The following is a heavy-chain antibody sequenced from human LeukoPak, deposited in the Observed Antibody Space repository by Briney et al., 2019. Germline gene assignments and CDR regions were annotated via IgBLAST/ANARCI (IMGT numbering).Heavy chain of an antibody. Sequence: SETLSLTCAVYGGSFSGYYWSWIRQPPGKGLEWIGEINHSGSTSYNPSLKSRVTISVDTSKNQSSLKLSSVTAADTAVYYCASSGGGYYYVRYFDYWGQGTLVTVSS. V-gene: IGHV4-34*01. CDR1: GGSFSGYY. D-gene: IGHD3-22*01. CDR3: ASSGGGYYYVRYFDY. J-gene: IGHJ4*02. CDR2: INHSGST.